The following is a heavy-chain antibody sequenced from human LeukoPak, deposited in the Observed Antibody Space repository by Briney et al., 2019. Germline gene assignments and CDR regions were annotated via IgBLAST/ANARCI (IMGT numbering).Heavy chain of an antibody. CDR1: GFTFSSYG. V-gene: IGHV3-33*01. D-gene: IGHD3-16*02. Sequence: GSLRLSCAASGFTFSSYGMHWVRQAPGKGLEWVAVTWYDGSNKYYADSVKGRFTISRDNSKNTLYLQMNSLRAEDTAVYYCARARDYVWGSYRYGYYFDYWGQGTLVTVSS. J-gene: IGHJ4*02. CDR2: TWYDGSNK. CDR3: ARARDYVWGSYRYGYYFDY.